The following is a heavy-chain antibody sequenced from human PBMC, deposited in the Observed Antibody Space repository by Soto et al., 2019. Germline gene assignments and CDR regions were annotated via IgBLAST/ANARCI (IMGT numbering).Heavy chain of an antibody. CDR2: IYYSGST. CDR3: ARDRYCGCXYYSN. Sequence: SDTLSLTFTVSGGSISSYYWSWIRQPPGKGLEWIGYIYYSGSTNYKPSLKSRVTISVDTSKNQFSLKLSSVTAADTAVYYCARDRYCGCXYYSNWGKGTLXTXS. D-gene: IGHD2-21*02. V-gene: IGHV4-59*01. J-gene: IGHJ4*02. CDR1: GGSISSYY.